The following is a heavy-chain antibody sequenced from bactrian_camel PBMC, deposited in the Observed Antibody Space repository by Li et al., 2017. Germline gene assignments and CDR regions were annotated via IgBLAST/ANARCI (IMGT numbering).Heavy chain of an antibody. CDR2: IYTGTGLT. CDR1: LNPTSNYC. D-gene: IGHD1*01. Sequence: HVQLVESGGGSVQAGGPLRLSCAASLNPTSNYCLGWFRQAPGKEREGVALIYTGTGLTDYADSVKGRFTISQDDAKNTLYLQMNSLKPEDTAVYYCVRDLVMPDSTWFHEYNYWGQGTQVTVS. J-gene: IGHJ4*01. CDR3: VRDLVMPDSTWFHEYNY. V-gene: IGHV3S54*01.